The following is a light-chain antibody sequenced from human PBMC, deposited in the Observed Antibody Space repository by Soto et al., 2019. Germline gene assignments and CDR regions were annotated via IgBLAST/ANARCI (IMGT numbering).Light chain of an antibody. CDR3: SSRTTSNPYA. V-gene: IGLV2-14*01. CDR2: EVS. Sequence: QSALTQPASVSGSPGQSITISCTGTSSDIGAYNSVSWYQQHPGKAPKLMIYEVSNRPSGVSNRFSASKSGNTASLTISGLQAEDEADYYCSSRTTSNPYAFRTGTKLTVL. CDR1: SSDIGAYNS. J-gene: IGLJ1*01.